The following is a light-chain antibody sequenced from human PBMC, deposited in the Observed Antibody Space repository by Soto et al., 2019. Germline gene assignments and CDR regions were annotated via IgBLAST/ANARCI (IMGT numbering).Light chain of an antibody. V-gene: IGKV1-16*02. CDR3: LQYNTYPPT. CDR2: SAS. J-gene: IGKJ4*01. CDR1: QGVGNY. Sequence: QMTQSPSSLSASVGDRVTITCRASQGVGNYVAWFQMKPGKAPKSLISSASTLQSGVPSKFSGSGSGTDFTLTISSLQPEDFATYYCLQYNTYPPTFGGGTKVEIK.